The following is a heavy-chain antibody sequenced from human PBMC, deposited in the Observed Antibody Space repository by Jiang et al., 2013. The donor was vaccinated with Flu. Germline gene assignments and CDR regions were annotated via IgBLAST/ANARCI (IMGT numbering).Heavy chain of an antibody. CDR1: GFTFSSYA. CDR3: VKDSGYSSSSEYYYYYMDV. CDR2: ISGSGGST. Sequence: RLSCAASGFTFSSYAMSWVRPGSREGGVEWVSAISGSGGSTYYADSVKGRFTISRDNSKNTLYLQMNSLRAEDTAVYYCVKDSGYSSSSEYYYYYMDVWGKGTTVTVSS. J-gene: IGHJ6*03. V-gene: IGHV3-23*01. D-gene: IGHD6-6*01.